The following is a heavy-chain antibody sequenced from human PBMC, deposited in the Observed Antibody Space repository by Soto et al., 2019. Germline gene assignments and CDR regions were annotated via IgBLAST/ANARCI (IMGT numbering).Heavy chain of an antibody. CDR1: GASVRSSGYY. Sequence: SETLSLTCTVSGASVRSSGYYWAWIRQPPGKGLEWIGSLYSSGNTHYNAPLKSRVIISADTSKNQFSLSLNSVTAADTAVYYCVKRSLLMAPTWGQGIQVTVSS. CDR3: VKRSLLMAPT. D-gene: IGHD1-26*01. J-gene: IGHJ4*02. CDR2: LYSSGNT. V-gene: IGHV4-39*01.